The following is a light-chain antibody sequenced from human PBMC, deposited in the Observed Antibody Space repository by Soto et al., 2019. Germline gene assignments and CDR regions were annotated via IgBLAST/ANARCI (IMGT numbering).Light chain of an antibody. CDR3: SSYAGSNKLV. CDR1: SSDFGAYDS. J-gene: IGLJ1*01. V-gene: IGLV2-8*01. Sequence: QSVLTXPPSASGSPGQSVTISCTGSSSDFGAYDSVSWYQQHPGKAPKLLIYEVAKRPSGVPDRFSGSKSGNTASLTVSGLQAEDEADYYCSSYAGSNKLVFGTGTKVTVL. CDR2: EVA.